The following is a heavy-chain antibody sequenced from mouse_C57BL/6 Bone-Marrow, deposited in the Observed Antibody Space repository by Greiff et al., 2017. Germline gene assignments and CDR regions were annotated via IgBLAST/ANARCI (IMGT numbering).Heavy chain of an antibody. CDR3: AVYDDYENYAMDY. V-gene: IGHV1-81*01. Sequence: QVQLQQSGAELARPGASVKLSCKASGYTFTSYGISWVKQRTGQGLEWIGEIYPRSGNTYYNEKFKGKATLTADKSSSTAYMELRSLTSEDSAVYFCAVYDDYENYAMDYWGQGTSVTVSS. CDR2: IYPRSGNT. J-gene: IGHJ4*01. D-gene: IGHD2-4*01. CDR1: GYTFTSYG.